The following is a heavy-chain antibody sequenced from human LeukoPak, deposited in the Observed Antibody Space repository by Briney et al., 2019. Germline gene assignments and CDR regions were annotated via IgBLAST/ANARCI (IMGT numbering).Heavy chain of an antibody. J-gene: IGHJ4*02. CDR3: AKGSKAFGARPLPLDY. Sequence: GGSLRLSCAASGFTFSSYGMHWVRQAPGKGLEWVAFIRYDGSNKYYADSVKGRFTISRDNSKNALYLQMNSLRAEDTAVYYCAKGSKAFGARPLPLDYWGQGTLVTVSS. CDR2: IRYDGSNK. D-gene: IGHD3-3*01. V-gene: IGHV3-30*02. CDR1: GFTFSSYG.